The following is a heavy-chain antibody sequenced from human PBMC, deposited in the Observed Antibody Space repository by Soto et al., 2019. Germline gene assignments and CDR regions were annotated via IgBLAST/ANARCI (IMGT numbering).Heavy chain of an antibody. CDR1: GVSISSNNW. CDR2: IHHSGST. V-gene: IGHV4-4*03. Sequence: RLRKTLSLTCAVSGVSISSNNWWTWVRQPPGKGLEWIGEIHHSGSTNYSPSLKSRVTISVDKSKNQFSLKLSSVTAADTAMYYCASHIAARPYWGPGTLVTVS. D-gene: IGHD6-6*01. J-gene: IGHJ4*02. CDR3: ASHIAARPY.